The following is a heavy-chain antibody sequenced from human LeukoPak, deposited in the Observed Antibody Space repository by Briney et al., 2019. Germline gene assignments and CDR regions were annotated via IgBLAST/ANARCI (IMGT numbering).Heavy chain of an antibody. CDR3: AKNHKLVVVAATPDY. Sequence: GGSLRLSCAASGFTFSSYAMSWVRRAPGKGLEWVSAISGSGGSTYYADSVKGRFTISRDNSKNTLYLQMNSLRAEDTAVYYCAKNHKLVVVAATPDYWGQGTLVTVSS. CDR1: GFTFSSYA. V-gene: IGHV3-23*01. J-gene: IGHJ4*02. CDR2: ISGSGGST. D-gene: IGHD2-15*01.